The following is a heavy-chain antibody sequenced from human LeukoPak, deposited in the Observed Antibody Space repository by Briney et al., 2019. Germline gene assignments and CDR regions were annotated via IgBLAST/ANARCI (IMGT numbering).Heavy chain of an antibody. J-gene: IGHJ4*02. CDR1: GGSISSYY. V-gene: IGHV4-59*01. CDR3: ARVRKELRYLDY. D-gene: IGHD3-9*01. Sequence: SETLSLTCTVSGGSISSYYWSWIRQPPGKGPEWIGYIYYSGSTNYNPSLKSRVTISVDTSKNQFSLKLSSVTAADTAVYYCARVRKELRYLDYWGQGTLVTVSS. CDR2: IYYSGST.